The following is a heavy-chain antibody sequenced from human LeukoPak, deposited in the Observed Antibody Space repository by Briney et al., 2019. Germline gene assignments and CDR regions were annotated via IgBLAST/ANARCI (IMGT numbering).Heavy chain of an antibody. CDR3: ARDYGDYEPHGAFDI. V-gene: IGHV4-30-4*01. CDR1: GGSISSGDYY. J-gene: IGHJ3*02. Sequence: SQTLSLTCTVSGGSISSGDYYWSWLRQPPGKGLEWIGYIYYSGSTYYNPSLKSRVTISVDTSKNQFSLKLSSVTAADTAVYYCARDYGDYEPHGAFDIWAKGQWSPSLQ. D-gene: IGHD4-17*01. CDR2: IYYSGST.